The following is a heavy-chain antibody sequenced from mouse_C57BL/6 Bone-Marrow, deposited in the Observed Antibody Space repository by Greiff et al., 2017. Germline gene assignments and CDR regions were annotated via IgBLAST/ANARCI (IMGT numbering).Heavy chain of an antibody. Sequence: QVQLQQPGAELVKPGASVKLSCKASGYTFTSYWMQWVKQRPGQGLEWIGEIDPSDSYTNYNQKIKGKATLTVDTSSSTAYMQLSSLTSEDSAVYYCAREVVMYYFDYWGQGTTLTVSS. CDR1: GYTFTSYW. D-gene: IGHD1-1*01. V-gene: IGHV1-50*01. CDR3: AREVVMYYFDY. J-gene: IGHJ2*01. CDR2: IDPSDSYT.